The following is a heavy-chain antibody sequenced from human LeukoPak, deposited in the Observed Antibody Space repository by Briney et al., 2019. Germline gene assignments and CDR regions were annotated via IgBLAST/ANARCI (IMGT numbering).Heavy chain of an antibody. CDR1: GYSFTSYW. J-gene: IGHJ5*02. D-gene: IGHD6-13*01. CDR2: IYPGDSDT. Sequence: GESLKISCKGSGYSFTSYWIGWVRQMPGKGLEWMGIIYPGDSDTRYSPSFQGQVTISADKSISTAYLQWSSLKASDTAMYYCVRLGSSSWYRDGWFDPWGQGTLVTVSS. V-gene: IGHV5-51*01. CDR3: VRLGSSSWYRDGWFDP.